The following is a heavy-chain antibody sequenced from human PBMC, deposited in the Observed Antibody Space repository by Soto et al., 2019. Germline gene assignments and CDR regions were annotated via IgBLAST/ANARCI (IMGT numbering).Heavy chain of an antibody. J-gene: IGHJ6*03. CDR1: GFTFSDAA. CDR3: GRQASDCYNGSPRYYLAV. D-gene: IGHD3-10*01. Sequence: EVQLVESGGGLVQPGGSLKLSCAASGFTFSDAAMHWVRQASGKGLEWLGRMRSRANSYATAYAASVKGRITISRDDSANRAYLQMDSLKTEDTAVYYCGRQASDCYNGSPRYYLAVWGKGTTVTVSS. CDR2: MRSRANSYAT. V-gene: IGHV3-73*01.